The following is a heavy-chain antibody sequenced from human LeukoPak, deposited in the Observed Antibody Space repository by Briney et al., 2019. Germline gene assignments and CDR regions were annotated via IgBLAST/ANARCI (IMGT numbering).Heavy chain of an antibody. Sequence: PSETLSLTCAVSGGSISSPNWWTWVRQPPGKGLEWIGEIYRSGSTNYNPSLKSRVTMSVDKSKNQFSLKMTSVTAADTAVYYCARVRYSGSYYGHDAFDIWGRGTMVTASS. CDR3: ARVRYSGSYYGHDAFDI. CDR2: IYRSGST. D-gene: IGHD1-26*01. V-gene: IGHV4-4*02. CDR1: GGSISSPNW. J-gene: IGHJ3*02.